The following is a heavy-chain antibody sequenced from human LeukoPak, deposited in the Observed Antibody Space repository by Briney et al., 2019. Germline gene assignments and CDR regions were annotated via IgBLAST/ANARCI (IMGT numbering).Heavy chain of an antibody. CDR1: GYTFTDYD. J-gene: IGHJ4*02. V-gene: IGHV1-69-2*01. CDR2: VDPEDGET. D-gene: IGHD6-19*01. CDR3: ATVGAVAGNVDY. Sequence: ASVKISCKVSGYTFTDYDMHWVQQAPGKGLEWMGLVDPEDGETIYAEKFQGRVTITADTSTDTAYMELSSLRSEDTAVYYCATVGAVAGNVDYWGQGTLVTVSS.